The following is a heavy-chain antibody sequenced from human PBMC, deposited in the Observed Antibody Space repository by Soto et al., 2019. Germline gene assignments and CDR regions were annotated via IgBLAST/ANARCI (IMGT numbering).Heavy chain of an antibody. D-gene: IGHD3-16*02. CDR1: GAPFSSYA. Sequence: SVKVSCKASGAPFSSYAISWVRQAPGQWLEWMGGIIPIFGTANYAQKFQGRVTITADESTSTAYMELSSLRSEDTAVYYCARNSLYYDCAGGSYRRDYNWFVPGCQGTLLTVFS. CDR2: IIPIFGTA. J-gene: IGHJ5*02. V-gene: IGHV1-69*13. CDR3: ARNSLYYDCAGGSYRRDYNWFVP.